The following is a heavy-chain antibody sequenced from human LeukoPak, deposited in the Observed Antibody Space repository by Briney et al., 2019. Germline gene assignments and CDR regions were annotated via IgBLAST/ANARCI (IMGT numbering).Heavy chain of an antibody. V-gene: IGHV3-21*01. J-gene: IGHJ4*02. CDR1: GVIFSSYA. D-gene: IGHD7-27*01. CDR2: ISSSSSYI. Sequence: GGSLRLSCAASGVIFSSYAMSWVRQAPGKGLEWVSSISSSSSYIYYADSVKGRFTISRDNAKNSLYLQMNSLRAEDTAVYYCARVGRPNWGGDYWGQGTLVTVSS. CDR3: ARVGRPNWGGDY.